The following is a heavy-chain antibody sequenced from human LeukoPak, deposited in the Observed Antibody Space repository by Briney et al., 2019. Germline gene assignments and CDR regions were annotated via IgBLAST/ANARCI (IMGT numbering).Heavy chain of an antibody. CDR3: ARGRGLDRYYYYYYMDV. J-gene: IGHJ6*03. CDR2: INHSGST. CDR1: GGSFSGYY. Sequence: ESSETLSLTCAVYGGSFSGYYWSWLRQPPGKGLEWLGEINHSGSTNYHPSLKSRVTISVDTSKNQFSLKLSSVTAADTAVYYCARGRGLDRYYYYYYMDVWGKGTTVTVSS. D-gene: IGHD5-12*01. V-gene: IGHV4-34*01.